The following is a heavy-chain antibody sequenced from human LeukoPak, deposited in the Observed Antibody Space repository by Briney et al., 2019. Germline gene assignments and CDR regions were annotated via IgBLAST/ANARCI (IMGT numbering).Heavy chain of an antibody. J-gene: IGHJ3*01. D-gene: IGHD2-15*01. CDR3: TTGNCSGGSCHAFDL. CDR1: GFTFGDYA. CDR2: IRSKTYGGTT. V-gene: IGHV3-49*04. Sequence: GGSLRLSCTASGFTFGDYAMTWVRQAPGKGLEWAGFIRSKTYGGTTEYAASVKGRFTISRDDSKNTLYMQMNSLKTEDTAVYYCTTGNCSGGSCHAFDLWGQGTMVTVFS.